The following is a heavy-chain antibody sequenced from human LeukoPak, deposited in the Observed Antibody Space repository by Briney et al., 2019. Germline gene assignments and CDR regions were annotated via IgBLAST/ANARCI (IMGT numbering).Heavy chain of an antibody. J-gene: IGHJ5*01. V-gene: IGHV4-34*01. Sequence: SDTLTLTCGVYGGSFSNYFWTGIRQSPAKGLEWVGEINESGDTDYNPSLKRRANISIDTSRSQFSLTLSSVTAADTAMYYCARVVGIAVVPGATEDNYFDSWGQGTQVTVSS. CDR1: GGSFSNYF. CDR3: ARVVGIAVVPGATEDNYFDS. D-gene: IGHD2-2*01. CDR2: INESGDT.